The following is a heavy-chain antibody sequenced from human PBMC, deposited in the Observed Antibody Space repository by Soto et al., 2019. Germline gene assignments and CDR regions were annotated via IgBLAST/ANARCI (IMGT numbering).Heavy chain of an antibody. J-gene: IGHJ5*02. V-gene: IGHV4-31*03. D-gene: IGHD2-15*01. CDR1: GGSISSGGYY. CDR2: IYYSGST. CDR3: ARAVYIVVVVAAIRVWFDP. Sequence: PSETLSLTCTVSGGSISSGGYYWSWIRQHPGKGLEWIGYIYYSGSTYYNPSLKSRVTISVDTSKNQFSLKLSSVTAADTAVYYCARAVYIVVVVAAIRVWFDPWGQGPLVTVYS.